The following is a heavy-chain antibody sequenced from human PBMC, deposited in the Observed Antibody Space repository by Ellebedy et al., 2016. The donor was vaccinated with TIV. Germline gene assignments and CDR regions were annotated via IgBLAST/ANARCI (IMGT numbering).Heavy chain of an antibody. CDR2: VNGGGLVI. Sequence: GESLKISCTASGFTFSNYAMSWVRQAPGKGLEWVAGVNGGGLVIAYADSVKGRFTISRDNSKNTLDLQMDSLRAEDTAVYYCARDSDQLQGKYGMDVWGQGTTVTVSS. V-gene: IGHV3-23*01. CDR3: ARDSDQLQGKYGMDV. D-gene: IGHD2-2*01. J-gene: IGHJ6*02. CDR1: GFTFSNYA.